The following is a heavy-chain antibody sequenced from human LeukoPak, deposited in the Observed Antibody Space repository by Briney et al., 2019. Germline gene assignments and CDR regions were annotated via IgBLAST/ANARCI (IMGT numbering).Heavy chain of an antibody. J-gene: IGHJ4*02. Sequence: GGSLRLSCAASGFTFSSYAMHWVRQAPGKGLEWVAVISYDGSNKYYADSVKGRFTISRDNSKNTLYLQMNSLRAEDTAVYYCARDLDYWGQGTLATVSS. V-gene: IGHV3-30-3*01. CDR3: ARDLDY. CDR2: ISYDGSNK. CDR1: GFTFSSYA.